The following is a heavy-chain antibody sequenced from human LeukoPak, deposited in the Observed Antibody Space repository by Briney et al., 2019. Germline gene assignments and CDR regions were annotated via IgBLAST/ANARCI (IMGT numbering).Heavy chain of an antibody. CDR2: IRGSGAST. J-gene: IGHJ4*02. V-gene: IGHV3-23*01. CDR1: GFTFSSYA. Sequence: GGSLRLSCAASGFTFSSYAMSWVRQAPGKGLEWVSAIRGSGASTYYADSVKGRFTISRDNSKNTLYLQMRSLRAEDTAVYYCARDQGYSYYYLDYWGQGTLVTVSS. D-gene: IGHD5-18*01. CDR3: ARDQGYSYYYLDY.